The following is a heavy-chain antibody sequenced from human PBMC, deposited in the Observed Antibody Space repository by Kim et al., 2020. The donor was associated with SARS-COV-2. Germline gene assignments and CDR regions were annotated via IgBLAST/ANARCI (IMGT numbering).Heavy chain of an antibody. J-gene: IGHJ6*02. Sequence: GGSLRLSCAASGFTFSSYDMHWVRQATGKGLEWVSAIGTAGDTFYPGSVKGRFTISRENAKNSLYLQMNSLRAGDTAVYYCAGAIGAAAGMAGYYYYYGLDVWGQGTTVTVSS. CDR1: GFTFSSYD. D-gene: IGHD6-13*01. CDR2: IGTAGDT. CDR3: AGAIGAAAGMAGYYYYYGLDV. V-gene: IGHV3-13*01.